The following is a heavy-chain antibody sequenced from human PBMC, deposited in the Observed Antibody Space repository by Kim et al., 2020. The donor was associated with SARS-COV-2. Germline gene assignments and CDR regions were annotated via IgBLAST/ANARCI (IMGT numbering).Heavy chain of an antibody. CDR2: IKSKTDGGTT. Sequence: GGSLRLSCAASGFTFSNAWMSWVRQAPGKGLEWVGRIKSKTDGGTTDYAAPVKGRFTISRDDSKNTLYLQMNSLKTEDTAVYYCTTEGRGVWFRELTADAFDIWGQGTMVTVSS. V-gene: IGHV3-15*01. CDR3: TTEGRGVWFRELTADAFDI. CDR1: GFTFSNAW. D-gene: IGHD3-10*01. J-gene: IGHJ3*02.